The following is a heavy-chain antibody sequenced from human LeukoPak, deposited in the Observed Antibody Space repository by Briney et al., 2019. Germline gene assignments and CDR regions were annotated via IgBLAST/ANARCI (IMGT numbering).Heavy chain of an antibody. D-gene: IGHD6-13*01. CDR3: ASIAAAGSTRNWFDP. CDR2: INHSGST. V-gene: IGHV4-34*01. Sequence: PSETLSLTCAVYGGSFSGYYWSWIRQPPGKGLEWIGEINHSGSTNYNPSLKSRVTISVDTSKNQFSLKLSSVTAADTAVYYCASIAAAGSTRNWFDPWGQGTLVTVSS. CDR1: GGSFSGYY. J-gene: IGHJ5*02.